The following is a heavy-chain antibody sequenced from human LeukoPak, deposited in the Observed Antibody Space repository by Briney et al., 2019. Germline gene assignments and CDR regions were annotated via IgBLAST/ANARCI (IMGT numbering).Heavy chain of an antibody. CDR1: GFTFENYA. CDR3: LKDMDNNGWG. V-gene: IGHV3-9*01. D-gene: IGHD3-22*01. J-gene: IGHJ4*02. CDR2: ISWNGDYI. Sequence: GRSLRLSCEASGFTFENYAIHWVRQAPGKGLEWVSGISWNGDYIGYADSVKGRFTISRDNSKKSLYLQMNSLRPEDTALYYCLKDMDNNGWGWGQGTLVTVSA.